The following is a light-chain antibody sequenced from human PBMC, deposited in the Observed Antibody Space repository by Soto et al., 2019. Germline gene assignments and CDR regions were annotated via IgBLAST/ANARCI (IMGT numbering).Light chain of an antibody. CDR1: QSISRW. CDR3: QQYNRYSTWT. V-gene: IGKV1-5*01. CDR2: DAT. J-gene: IGKJ1*01. Sequence: DIQMTQSPSTLSASVGDRVTITCRASQSISRWLAWYQQKPGKAPKVLIWDATSLQRGVPSRFSGSGSGTEFTLTSSSLQPDDFATYYCQQYNRYSTWTFGQGTKVEIK.